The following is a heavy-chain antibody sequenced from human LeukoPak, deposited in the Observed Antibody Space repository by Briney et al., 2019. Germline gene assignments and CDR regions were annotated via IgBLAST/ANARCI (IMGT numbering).Heavy chain of an antibody. V-gene: IGHV1-8*03. Sequence: GASVKVSCKASGYTFTSYDINWVRQATGQGLEWMGWMNPNSGNTGYAQKFQGRVTITRNTSISTAYMELSSLRSEDTAVYYCARSSIPSSGWYHYYYYMDVWGKGTTVTVSS. J-gene: IGHJ6*03. CDR1: GYTFTSYD. D-gene: IGHD6-19*01. CDR2: MNPNSGNT. CDR3: ARSSIPSSGWYHYYYYMDV.